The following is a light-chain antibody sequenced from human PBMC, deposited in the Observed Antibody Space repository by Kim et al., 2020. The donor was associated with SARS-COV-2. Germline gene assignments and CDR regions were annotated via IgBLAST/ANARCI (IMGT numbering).Light chain of an antibody. CDR3: ISYAGNNNLV. CDR1: SSVVGAYTY. CDR2: EVS. J-gene: IGLJ2*01. V-gene: IGLV2-8*01. Sequence: QSVNIYGTRTSSVVGAYTYVSWNQQHPGKAPKLMIDEVSKRPSGVPARFTGSKSVNAASQTVSGLQAEDEAGYYCISYAGNNNLVFGGGTQLTVL.